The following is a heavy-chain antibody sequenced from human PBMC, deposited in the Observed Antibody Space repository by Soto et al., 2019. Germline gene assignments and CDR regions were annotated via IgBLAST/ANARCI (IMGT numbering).Heavy chain of an antibody. CDR1: GGSISSYY. D-gene: IGHD3-3*01. V-gene: IGHV4-59*08. CDR2: IYYSGST. J-gene: IGHJ6*03. CDR3: ARRVYDFFSGSPSAQPDYYYYMDV. Sequence: SETLSLTCTVSGGSISSYYWSWIRQPPGKGLEWIGYIYYSGSTNYNPSLKSRVTISVDTSKNQFSLKLGSVTAADTAVYYCARRVYDFFSGSPSAQPDYYYYMDVWGKGTTVTVSS.